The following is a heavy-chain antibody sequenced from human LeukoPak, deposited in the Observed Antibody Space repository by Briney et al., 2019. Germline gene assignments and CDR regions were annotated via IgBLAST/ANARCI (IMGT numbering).Heavy chain of an antibody. CDR2: INPNSGGT. J-gene: IGHJ4*02. V-gene: IGHV1-2*02. Sequence: ASVKVSCKASGYTFTGYYMHWVRQAPGQGLEWMGWINPNSGGTNYAQKFQGRVTMTRDTSISTAYMELSRLRSDDTAVYYCTRDPGRKNSGRSPGGYCGQGTLVTVSS. CDR1: GYTFTGYY. D-gene: IGHD6-19*01. CDR3: TRDPGRKNSGRSPGGY.